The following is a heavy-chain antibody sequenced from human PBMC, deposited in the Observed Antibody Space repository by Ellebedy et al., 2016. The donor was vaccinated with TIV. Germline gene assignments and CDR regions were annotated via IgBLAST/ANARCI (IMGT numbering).Heavy chain of an antibody. Sequence: GESLKISCAASGFTFSDYYMSWIRQAPGKGLEWVSYISSSGNTIYYVDSVKGRFTISRDNSKNTLYLQMNSLRAEDTAVYYCAKDGDEWFGDDAFDIWGQGTMVTVSS. D-gene: IGHD3-10*01. J-gene: IGHJ3*02. V-gene: IGHV3-11*01. CDR3: AKDGDEWFGDDAFDI. CDR1: GFTFSDYY. CDR2: ISSSGNTI.